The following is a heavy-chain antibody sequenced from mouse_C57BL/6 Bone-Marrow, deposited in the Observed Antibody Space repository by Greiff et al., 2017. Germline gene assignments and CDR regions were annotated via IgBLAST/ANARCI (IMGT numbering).Heavy chain of an antibody. CDR3: ARGDYYGSSRGFDY. D-gene: IGHD1-1*01. V-gene: IGHV1-55*01. J-gene: IGHJ2*01. CDR1: GYTFTSYW. CDR2: IYPGSGST. Sequence: VQGVESGAELVKPGASVKMSCKASGYTFTSYWITWVKQRPGQGLEWIGDIYPGSGSTNYNEKFKSKATLTVDTSSSTAYMQLSSLTSEDSAVYYCARGDYYGSSRGFDYWGQGTTLTVSS.